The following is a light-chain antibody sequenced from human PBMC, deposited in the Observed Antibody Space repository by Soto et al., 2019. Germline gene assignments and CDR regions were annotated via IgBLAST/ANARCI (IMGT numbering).Light chain of an antibody. J-gene: IGKJ5*01. Sequence: TQSPVILSVYPGERATVSCLASQSLNSNLAWYQQKPGQAPRLLIIGASTRATGIPARFSGSGSGTEFTLTISGLQSEDSAIYFCQQYKSWPITFGQGTRLEIK. CDR1: QSLNSN. CDR3: QQYKSWPIT. V-gene: IGKV3-15*01. CDR2: GAS.